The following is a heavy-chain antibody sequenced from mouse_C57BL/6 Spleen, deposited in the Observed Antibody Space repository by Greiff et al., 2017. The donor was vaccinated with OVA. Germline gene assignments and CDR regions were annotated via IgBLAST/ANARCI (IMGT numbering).Heavy chain of an antibody. J-gene: IGHJ2*01. CDR1: GYTFTSYT. V-gene: IGHV1-4*01. Sequence: QVQLQQSGAELARPGASVKMSCKASGYTFTSYTMHWVKQRPGQGLEWIGYINPSSGYTKYNQKFKDKATLTADKSSSTAYMQLSSLTSEDSAVYYCARNYYSNYYFDYWGQGTTLTVSP. CDR3: ARNYYSNYYFDY. D-gene: IGHD2-5*01. CDR2: INPSSGYT.